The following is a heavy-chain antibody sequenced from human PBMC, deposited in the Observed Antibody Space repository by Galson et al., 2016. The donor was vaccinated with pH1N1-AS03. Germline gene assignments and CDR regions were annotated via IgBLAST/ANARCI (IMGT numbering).Heavy chain of an antibody. CDR3: ARGQRGSYPTFDS. J-gene: IGHJ4*02. CDR2: ISWNGDKI. Sequence: SLRLSCAASGFTFNDHTMHWVRQVPGKGLEWVSGISWNGDKIDYADTVKGRFSISRDNARNSLYLQMNSLRSEDTALYYCARGQRGSYPTFDSWGQGTRVTVSS. V-gene: IGHV3-9*01. D-gene: IGHD1-26*01. CDR1: GFTFNDHT.